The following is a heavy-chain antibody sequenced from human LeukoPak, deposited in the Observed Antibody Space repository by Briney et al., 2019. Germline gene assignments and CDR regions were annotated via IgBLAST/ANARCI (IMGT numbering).Heavy chain of an antibody. CDR2: ISRSGSTM. CDR3: AREQLLWFGEVNDAFDI. V-gene: IGHV3-48*04. D-gene: IGHD3-10*01. CDR1: GFTFSSYA. J-gene: IGHJ3*02. Sequence: GSLRLSCAASGFTFSSYAMNWVRQAPGKGLEWVSCISRSGSTMSYADSVKGRFTISRDNAKNSLYLQMNSLRAEDTAVYYCAREQLLWFGEVNDAFDIWGQGTMVTVSS.